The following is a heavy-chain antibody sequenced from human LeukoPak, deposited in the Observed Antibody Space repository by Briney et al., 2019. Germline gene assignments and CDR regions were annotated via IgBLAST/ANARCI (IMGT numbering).Heavy chain of an antibody. V-gene: IGHV4-34*01. J-gene: IGHJ4*02. CDR3: ARGTHQTSDIVVVPAAYFDY. D-gene: IGHD2-2*01. CDR1: GGSFSGYY. CDR2: INHSGST. Sequence: PSETLSLTCAVYGGSFSGYYWSWIRQPPGKGLEWIGEINHSGSTNYNPSLKSRVTISVDTSKNQFSLKLSSVTAADTAVYYCARGTHQTSDIVVVPAAYFDYWGQGTLVTVSS.